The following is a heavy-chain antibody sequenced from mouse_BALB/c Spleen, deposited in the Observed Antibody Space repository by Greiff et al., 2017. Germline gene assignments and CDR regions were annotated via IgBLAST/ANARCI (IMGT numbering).Heavy chain of an antibody. Sequence: DVQLQESGGGLVQPGGSRKLSCAASGFTFSSFGMHWVRQAPEKGLEWVAYISSGSSTIYYADTVKGRFTISRDNPKNTLFLQMTSLRSEDTAMYYCARYYRYDEGFDYWGQGTTLTVSS. D-gene: IGHD2-14*01. CDR1: GFTFSSFG. CDR2: ISSGSSTI. CDR3: ARYYRYDEGFDY. V-gene: IGHV5-17*02. J-gene: IGHJ2*01.